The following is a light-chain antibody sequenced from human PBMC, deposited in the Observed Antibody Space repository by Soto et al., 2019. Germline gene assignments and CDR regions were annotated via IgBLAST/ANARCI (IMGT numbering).Light chain of an antibody. Sequence: GERVDIGVRASQSISSWLAWYQHKPGKAPKLLIYDASSLESGVPSRFSGSGSGKELSLRFRRPHPDDFPTYECPQYNTFTTIGLGTKVDIK. CDR1: QSISSW. CDR3: PQYNTFTT. CDR2: DAS. J-gene: IGKJ1*01. V-gene: IGKV1-5*01.